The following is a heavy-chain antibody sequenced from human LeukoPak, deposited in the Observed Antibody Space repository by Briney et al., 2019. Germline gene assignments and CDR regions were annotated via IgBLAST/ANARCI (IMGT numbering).Heavy chain of an antibody. V-gene: IGHV3-23*01. D-gene: IGHD6-6*01. J-gene: IGHJ4*02. CDR2: ISGSGGST. Sequence: PGGSLRLSCAASGFTFSSYAMSWVRQAPGKGLEWVSDISGSGGSTDYADSVKGRFTIPRDNSKNTLYLQMNSLRAEDTAVYYCAKDSGEAYSSSSEGYFDYWGQGTLVTVSS. CDR1: GFTFSSYA. CDR3: AKDSGEAYSSSSEGYFDY.